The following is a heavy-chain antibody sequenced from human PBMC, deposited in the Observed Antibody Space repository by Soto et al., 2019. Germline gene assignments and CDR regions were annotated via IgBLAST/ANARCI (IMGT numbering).Heavy chain of an antibody. J-gene: IGHJ3*01. CDR3: VGSKRGVRNAFAF. Sequence: PLRHPCGASGLTIGDYWMSWIRQIPGKGLEGVSYISKSGSNLYYADSVKGRFTISRDSAKNSLYLKMNSPRADDTVLYYCVGSKRGVRNAFAFLRQRTMVIGS. CDR1: GLTIGDYW. D-gene: IGHD3-10*01. CDR2: ISKSGSNL. V-gene: IGHV3-11*01.